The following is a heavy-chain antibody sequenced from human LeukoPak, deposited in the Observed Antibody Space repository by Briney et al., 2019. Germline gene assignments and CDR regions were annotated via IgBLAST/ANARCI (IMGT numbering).Heavy chain of an antibody. Sequence: ASVKVSCKASGYTFTSYDISWVRHPPEQGREWMGGISAYNGNTNHSQKLYGRVTMTTDTSTSTHYMELKSLRSADEAAAYCERVGRDWGFDFWGRGNLV. CDR3: ERVGRDWGFDF. J-gene: IGHJ4*02. D-gene: IGHD7-27*01. CDR1: GYTFTSYD. V-gene: IGHV1-18*01. CDR2: ISAYNGNT.